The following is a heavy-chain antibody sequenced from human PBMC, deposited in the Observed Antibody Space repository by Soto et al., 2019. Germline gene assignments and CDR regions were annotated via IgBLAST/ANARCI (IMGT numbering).Heavy chain of an antibody. V-gene: IGHV3-33*01. Sequence: QVQLVESGGGVVQPGRSLRLSCAASGVTFSSYGMHWVGQAPDKGLEWAAVIWYDGSKKYYADSVKGRFTISRDNAKKTLYLQMNSLRADDKAVYYCAREYCSGGSCYYYGMDVWAQGTTVTVSS. J-gene: IGHJ6*02. CDR1: GVTFSSYG. CDR3: AREYCSGGSCYYYGMDV. D-gene: IGHD2-15*01. CDR2: IWYDGSKK.